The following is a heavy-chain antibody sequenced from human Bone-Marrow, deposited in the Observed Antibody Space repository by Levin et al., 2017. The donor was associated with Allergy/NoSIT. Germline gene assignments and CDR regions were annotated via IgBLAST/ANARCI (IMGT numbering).Heavy chain of an antibody. CDR1: GFTFSSYG. Sequence: GGSLRLSCAASGFTFSSYGFHWVRQAPGKGLEWVAVISYEGTYQHYAESVKGRVIISRDNSKNTLYLQMNSLRAEDTAVYYCAKDFRGYCTNGVCQTDYYFGMDAWGQGTTVTVSS. J-gene: IGHJ6*02. D-gene: IGHD2-8*01. CDR2: ISYEGTYQ. CDR3: AKDFRGYCTNGVCQTDYYFGMDA. V-gene: IGHV3-30*18.